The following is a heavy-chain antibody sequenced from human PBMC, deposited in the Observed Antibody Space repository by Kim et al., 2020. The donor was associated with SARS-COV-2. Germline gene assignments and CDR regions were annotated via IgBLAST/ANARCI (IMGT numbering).Heavy chain of an antibody. D-gene: IGHD3-9*01. CDR2: IIPIFGTA. CDR1: GGTFSSYA. J-gene: IGHJ4*02. Sequence: SVKVSCKASGGTFSSYAISWVRQAPGQGLEWMGGIIPIFGTANYAQKFQGRVTITADESTSTAYMELSSLRSEDTSVYYCARDGVSKKYYDILTGRNYFDYWGQGTLVTVSS. V-gene: IGHV1-69*13. CDR3: ARDGVSKKYYDILTGRNYFDY.